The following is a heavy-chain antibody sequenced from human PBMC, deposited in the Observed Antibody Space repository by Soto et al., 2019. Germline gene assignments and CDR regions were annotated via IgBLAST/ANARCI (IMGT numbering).Heavy chain of an antibody. CDR2: MNPNSGNT. Sequence: ASVKVSCKASGYTFTSYDINWVRQATGQGLEWMGWMNPNSGNTGYAQKFQGRVTMTRNTSISTAYMELSSLRSEDTAVYYCARSPRSIAAGGIDFWGQGILVTVSS. CDR3: ARSPRSIAAGGIDF. J-gene: IGHJ4*01. D-gene: IGHD6-13*01. CDR1: GYTFTSYD. V-gene: IGHV1-8*01.